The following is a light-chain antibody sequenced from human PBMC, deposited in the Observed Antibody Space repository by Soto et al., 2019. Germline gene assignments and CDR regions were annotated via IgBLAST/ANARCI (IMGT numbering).Light chain of an antibody. CDR1: QSVLNSSNNKNW. Sequence: DIVMTQSPDSLAVSLGERATINCKSSQSVLNSSNNKNWLSWYQQKPGQAPRLLIYGATTRATGIPARFSGSGSGTEFTLTISSLQSEDFAVYYCQQYNNWPLTFGGGTKVDNK. V-gene: IGKV4-1*01. CDR3: QQYNNWPLT. J-gene: IGKJ4*01. CDR2: GAT.